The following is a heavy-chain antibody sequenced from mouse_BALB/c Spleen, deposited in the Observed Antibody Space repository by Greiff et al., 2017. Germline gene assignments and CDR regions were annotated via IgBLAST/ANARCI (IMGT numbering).Heavy chain of an antibody. CDR2: ISYDGSN. Sequence: DVHLVESGPGLVKPSQSLSLTCSVTGYSITSGYYWNWIRQFPGNKLEWMGYISYDGSNNYNPSLKNRISITRDTSKNQFFLKLNSVTTEDTATYYCARDDYRYDGYYYAMDYWGQGTSVTVSS. V-gene: IGHV3-6*02. J-gene: IGHJ4*01. D-gene: IGHD2-14*01. CDR3: ARDDYRYDGYYYAMDY. CDR1: GYSITSGYY.